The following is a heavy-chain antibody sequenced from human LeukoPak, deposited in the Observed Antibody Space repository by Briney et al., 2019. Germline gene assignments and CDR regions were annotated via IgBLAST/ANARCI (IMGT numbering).Heavy chain of an antibody. CDR3: AKAMISAVLTTRFDS. Sequence: GGSLRLSCAASGFTFSSYSMTWVRQAPGKGLEWVSAISGSGGGTYYADSVKVRFTISRDNSKNTLYLQMNSLRAEDTALYYCAKAMISAVLTTRFDSWGQGTLVTVSS. V-gene: IGHV3-23*01. CDR2: ISGSGGGT. CDR1: GFTFSSYS. D-gene: IGHD1-14*01. J-gene: IGHJ4*02.